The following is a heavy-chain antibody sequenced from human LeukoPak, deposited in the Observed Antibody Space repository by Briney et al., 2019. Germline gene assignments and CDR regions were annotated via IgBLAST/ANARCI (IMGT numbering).Heavy chain of an antibody. CDR1: GFTFSSYG. CDR3: ARDRTYWYFDL. CDR2: IWYDGSNK. V-gene: IGHV3-33*01. Sequence: PGGSLRLSCAAFGFTFSSYGMHWVRQAPGKGLEWVAVIWYDGSNKYYADSVKGRFTISRDSSKNTLYLQMNSLRAEDTAVYYCARDRTYWYFDLWGRGTLVTVSS. J-gene: IGHJ2*01.